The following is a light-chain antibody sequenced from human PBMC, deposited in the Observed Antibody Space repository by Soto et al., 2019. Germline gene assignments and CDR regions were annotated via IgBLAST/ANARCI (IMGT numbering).Light chain of an antibody. Sequence: DLQMTQSPSSLSASVGDRVTFTCQASQDIRDYLNWHQQKPGQAPDLLIYDASNLETGVPSRFSGSGSGTDFTFTICGLQPEDSATYYCQQYDNVPYTVGQVTKVDSK. CDR2: DAS. V-gene: IGKV1-33*01. CDR1: QDIRDY. CDR3: QQYDNVPYT. J-gene: IGKJ2*01.